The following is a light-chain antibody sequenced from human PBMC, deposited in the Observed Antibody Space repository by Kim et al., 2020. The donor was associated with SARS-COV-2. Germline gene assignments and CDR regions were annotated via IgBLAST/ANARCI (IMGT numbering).Light chain of an antibody. V-gene: IGKV3-15*01. CDR3: QQYNNWWT. CDR2: GAS. CDR1: QSVSSN. J-gene: IGKJ1*01. Sequence: EIVMTQSPVTLSVSPGERATLSCRASQSVSSNLAWYQQKPGQAPRLLIYGASTRATGIPARFSGSGSGTELTLTISSLQSEDFALYYCQQYNNWWTFGPGTKVDIK.